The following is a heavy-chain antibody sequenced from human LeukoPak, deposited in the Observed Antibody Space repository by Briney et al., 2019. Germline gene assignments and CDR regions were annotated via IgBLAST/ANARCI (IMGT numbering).Heavy chain of an antibody. V-gene: IGHV3-11*01. J-gene: IGHJ4*02. Sequence: GGSPRLSCAASGFTFSDHYMSWIRQAPGKGLECVSYISSGGSTTCYTDSVKGRFTISRDNGKNALYLQMNSLRAEDTAVYYCAREIAADRGFDSWGQGTLVTVSS. CDR1: GFTFSDHY. CDR2: ISSGGSTT. CDR3: AREIAADRGFDS. D-gene: IGHD6-6*01.